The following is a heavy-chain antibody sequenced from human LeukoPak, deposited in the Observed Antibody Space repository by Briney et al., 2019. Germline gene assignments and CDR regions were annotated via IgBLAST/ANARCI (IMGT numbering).Heavy chain of an antibody. Sequence: PSGTLSLTCTVSGASISPYYWNWIRQPAGEGLEWIGRLYPSGSSDYNPSFKSRVSISVGTSNNQFSLRVTSVTAADTAIYYCARDLSGSLYFDYWGQGILVTVSA. CDR1: GASISPYY. CDR3: ARDLSGSLYFDY. J-gene: IGHJ4*02. CDR2: LYPSGSS. V-gene: IGHV4-4*07. D-gene: IGHD3-10*01.